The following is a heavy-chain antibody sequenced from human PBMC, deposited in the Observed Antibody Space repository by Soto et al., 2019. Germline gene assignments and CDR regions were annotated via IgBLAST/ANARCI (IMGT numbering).Heavy chain of an antibody. J-gene: IGHJ5*02. CDR2: ISGSGGST. D-gene: IGHD2-15*01. V-gene: IGHV3-23*01. Sequence: PGGSLRLSCAASGFTFSSYAMSWVRQAPGKGLEWVSAISGSGGSTYYADSVKGRFTISRDNSKNTLYLQMNSLRAEDTAVYYCAKEVAFRDSPGNWIDPWGQGTLVTVSS. CDR1: GFTFSSYA. CDR3: AKEVAFRDSPGNWIDP.